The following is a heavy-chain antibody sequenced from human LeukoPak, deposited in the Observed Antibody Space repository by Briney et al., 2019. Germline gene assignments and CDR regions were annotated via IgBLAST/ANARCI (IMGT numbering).Heavy chain of an antibody. V-gene: IGHV1-2*02. CDR3: ARDEPQWLEDFDY. Sequence: ASVTVSFKSSGYTFTSYYMHWVRQAPGQGLEWMGWINPNSGGTNYAQKFQGRVTMTRDTSISTAYMELSRLRSDDTAVYYCARDEPQWLEDFDYWGQGTLVTVSS. J-gene: IGHJ4*02. CDR1: GYTFTSYY. CDR2: INPNSGGT. D-gene: IGHD6-19*01.